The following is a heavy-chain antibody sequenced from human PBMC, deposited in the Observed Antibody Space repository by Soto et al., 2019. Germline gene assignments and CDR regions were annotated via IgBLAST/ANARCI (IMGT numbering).Heavy chain of an antibody. CDR1: GYTFTGYY. V-gene: IGHV1-2*04. CDR3: ARGVGYYGSGSPYYIDY. J-gene: IGHJ4*02. Sequence: ASVKVSCKASGYTFTGYYMHWVRQAPGQGLEWMGWINPNSGGTNYAQKFQGWVTMTRDTSISTAYMELSRLRSDDTAVYYCARGVGYYGSGSPYYIDYWGQGTLVTVSS. D-gene: IGHD3-10*01. CDR2: INPNSGGT.